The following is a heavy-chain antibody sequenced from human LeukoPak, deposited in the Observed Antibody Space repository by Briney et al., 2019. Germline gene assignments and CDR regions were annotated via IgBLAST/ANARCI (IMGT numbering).Heavy chain of an antibody. CDR2: ISAYNGNT. D-gene: IGHD3-22*01. V-gene: IGHV1-18*01. Sequence: ASVKVSCKASGYTFTSYGISWVQQAPGQGLEWMGWISAYNGNTNYAQKLQGRVTMTTDTSTSTAYMELRSLRSDDTAVYYCARDFGIYYDSSGYRTTDYWGQGTLVTVSS. J-gene: IGHJ4*02. CDR3: ARDFGIYYDSSGYRTTDY. CDR1: GYTFTSYG.